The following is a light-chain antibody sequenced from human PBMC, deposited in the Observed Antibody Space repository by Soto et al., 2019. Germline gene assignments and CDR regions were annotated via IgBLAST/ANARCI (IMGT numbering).Light chain of an antibody. CDR3: QQYNNWPPWT. J-gene: IGKJ1*01. Sequence: RVITQSPATLSLSPGERATLSCRASQSVSTNVAWYQQKPGQAPRLLIYGASTRATDIPARFSGSGSGTDFTLTISSLQSEDFAVYYCQQYNNWPPWTFGQGTKVEVK. V-gene: IGKV3-15*01. CDR2: GAS. CDR1: QSVSTN.